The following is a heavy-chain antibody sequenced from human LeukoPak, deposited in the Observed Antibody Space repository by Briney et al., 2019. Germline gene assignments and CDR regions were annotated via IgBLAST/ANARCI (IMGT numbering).Heavy chain of an antibody. V-gene: IGHV4-30-2*01. CDR1: GGSISSGGYY. Sequence: SSETPSLTCTVSGGSISSGGYYWSWIRQPPGKGLEWIGYIYHSGSTYYNPSLKSRVTISVDRSKNQFSLKLSSVTAADTAVYYCAREGSYSGSYEYWGQGTLVTVSS. CDR3: AREGSYSGSYEY. CDR2: IYHSGST. D-gene: IGHD1-26*01. J-gene: IGHJ4*02.